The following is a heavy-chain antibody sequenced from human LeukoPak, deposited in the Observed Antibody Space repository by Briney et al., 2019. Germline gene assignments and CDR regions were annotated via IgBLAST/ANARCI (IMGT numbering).Heavy chain of an antibody. J-gene: IGHJ4*02. CDR3: ARGYSSTH. CDR1: GGSISSSSYY. CDR2: IYYSGST. Sequence: SETLSLTCTVSGGSISSSSYYWGWIRQPPGKGLEWIGSIYYSGSTYYNPSLKSRVTISVDTSKNQLSLKLSSVTAADTAVYYCARGYSSTHWGQGALVTVSS. D-gene: IGHD6-13*01. V-gene: IGHV4-39*07.